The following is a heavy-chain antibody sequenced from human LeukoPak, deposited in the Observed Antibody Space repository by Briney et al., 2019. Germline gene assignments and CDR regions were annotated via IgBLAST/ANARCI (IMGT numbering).Heavy chain of an antibody. J-gene: IGHJ3*02. V-gene: IGHV3-20*04. CDR2: INWNGGST. CDR3: ARDKEVGATTAFDI. Sequence: GGSLRLSCAASGFTFDDYGMSWVRQAPGKGLEWVSGINWNGGSTGYADSVKGRFTISRDNAKNSLYLQMYSLRAEDTALYYCARDKEVGATTAFDIWGQGTMATVSS. CDR1: GFTFDDYG. D-gene: IGHD1-26*01.